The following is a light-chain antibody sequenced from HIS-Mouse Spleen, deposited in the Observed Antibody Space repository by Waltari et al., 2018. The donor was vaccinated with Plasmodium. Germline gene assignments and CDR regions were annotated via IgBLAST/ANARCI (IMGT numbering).Light chain of an antibody. V-gene: IGLV2-11*01. CDR3: CSYAGSYPLV. Sequence: QSALTQPRSVSGSPGQSVTISCTGTSSDVGGYTYVSWYQQHPGKAPKLMIYAVSKRPSGVPDVFSGSKSGNTASLTISGLQAEDEADYYCCSYAGSYPLVFGGGTKLTVL. CDR1: SSDVGGYTY. CDR2: AVS. J-gene: IGLJ2*01.